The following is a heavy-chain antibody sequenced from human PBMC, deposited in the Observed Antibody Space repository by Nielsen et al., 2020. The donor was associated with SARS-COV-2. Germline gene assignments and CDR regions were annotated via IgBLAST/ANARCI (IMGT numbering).Heavy chain of an antibody. CDR2: INAGNGNT. Sequence: WVRQAPGQRLEWMGWINAGNGNTKYSQKFQGRVTITRDTSASTAYMELSSLRSEDTAVYYCARAAYYGSGSYFEIDYWGQGTLVTVSS. J-gene: IGHJ4*02. V-gene: IGHV1-3*01. D-gene: IGHD3-10*01. CDR3: ARAAYYGSGSYFEIDY.